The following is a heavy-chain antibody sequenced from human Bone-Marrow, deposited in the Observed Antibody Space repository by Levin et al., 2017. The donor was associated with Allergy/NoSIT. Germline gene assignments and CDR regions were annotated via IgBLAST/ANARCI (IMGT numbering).Heavy chain of an antibody. D-gene: IGHD3-16*01. CDR2: ISGSGGST. Sequence: GGSLRLSRAASGFTFSSYAMSWVRQAPGKGLEWVSAISGSGGSTYYADSVKGRFTISRDNSKNTLYLQMNSLRAEDTAVYYCAKDSSPMGYYYYYMDVWGKGTTVTVSS. CDR1: GFTFSSYA. J-gene: IGHJ6*03. CDR3: AKDSSPMGYYYYYMDV. V-gene: IGHV3-23*01.